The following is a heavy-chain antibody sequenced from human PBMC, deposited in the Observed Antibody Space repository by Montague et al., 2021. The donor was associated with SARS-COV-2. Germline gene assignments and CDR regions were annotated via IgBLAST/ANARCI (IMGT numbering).Heavy chain of an antibody. CDR1: GTPFSGYY. J-gene: IGHJ6*03. V-gene: IGHV4-34*01. D-gene: IGHD3-10*01. Sequence: SETLSLTCAVHGTPFSGYYWKWIRQPPGKGLEWIGEINHGGSTKYSPSLKSRLTISADTSKNQFSLKLTSVAAADTAVYYCARLRDGVVPSPILGVGPYYSYYYMDVWGRGTTVTVSS. CDR2: INHGGST. CDR3: ARLRDGVVPSPILGVGPYYSYYYMDV.